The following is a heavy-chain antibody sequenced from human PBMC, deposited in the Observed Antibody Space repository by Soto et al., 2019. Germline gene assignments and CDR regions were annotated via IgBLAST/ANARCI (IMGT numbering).Heavy chain of an antibody. D-gene: IGHD3-22*01. CDR1: GVTFSSYA. V-gene: IGHV1-69*06. Sequence: VKVSCKASGVTFSSYAISWVRQSPGQGLEWMGGIIPIFGTANYAQKFQGRVTITADKSTSTAYMELSSLRSEDTAVYYCARDPYYYDSSGYYYGYYFDYWGQGTLVTVSS. CDR2: IIPIFGTA. CDR3: ARDPYYYDSSGYYYGYYFDY. J-gene: IGHJ4*02.